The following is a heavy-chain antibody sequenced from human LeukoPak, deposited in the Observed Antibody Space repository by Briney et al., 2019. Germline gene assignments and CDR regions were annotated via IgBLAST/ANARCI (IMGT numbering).Heavy chain of an antibody. V-gene: IGHV3-48*01. Sequence: GGSLRLSCAASGFTFSSYSINWVRQAPGKGLEWVSYISSSSSTIYYADSVKGRFTISRDNAKNSLYLQMNSLRAEDTAVYYCARDPPTTVTVFDYWGQGTLVTVSS. CDR1: GFTFSSYS. CDR3: ARDPPTTVTVFDY. D-gene: IGHD4-17*01. CDR2: ISSSSSTI. J-gene: IGHJ4*02.